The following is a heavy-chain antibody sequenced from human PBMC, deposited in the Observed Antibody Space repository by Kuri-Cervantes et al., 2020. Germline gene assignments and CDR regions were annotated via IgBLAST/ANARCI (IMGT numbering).Heavy chain of an antibody. J-gene: IGHJ4*02. Sequence: ASVKVSCKASGYTFTGYYMHWVRQAPGQGLEWMGWINPNSGGTNYAQKFQGRVTMTEDTSTDTAYMELSSLRSEDTAVYYCATDVGYCSGGSCSLGGWFDYWGQGTLVTVSS. D-gene: IGHD2-15*01. CDR2: INPNSGGT. CDR1: GYTFTGYY. CDR3: ATDVGYCSGGSCSLGGWFDY. V-gene: IGHV1-2*02.